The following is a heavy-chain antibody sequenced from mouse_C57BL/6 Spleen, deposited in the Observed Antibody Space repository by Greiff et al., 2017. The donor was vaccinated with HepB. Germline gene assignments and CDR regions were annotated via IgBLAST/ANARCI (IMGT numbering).Heavy chain of an antibody. Sequence: EVMLVESGGGLVQPGGSLKLSCAASGFTFRDYYMYWVRQTPEKRLEWVAYISNGCGSTYYPDTVKGRFTISRDNSKNTLYLQMSRLKSEDTAMYYCVLYDYDESFAYWGQGTLVTVSA. CDR1: GFTFRDYY. V-gene: IGHV5-12*01. J-gene: IGHJ3*01. D-gene: IGHD2-4*01. CDR3: VLYDYDESFAY. CDR2: ISNGCGST.